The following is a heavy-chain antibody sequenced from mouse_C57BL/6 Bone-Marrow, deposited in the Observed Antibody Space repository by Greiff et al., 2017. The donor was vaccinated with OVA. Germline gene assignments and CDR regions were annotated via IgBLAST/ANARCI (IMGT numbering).Heavy chain of an antibody. V-gene: IGHV14-1*01. CDR1: GFNIKDYY. J-gene: IGHJ2*01. D-gene: IGHD1-1*01. CDR2: IDPEDGDI. Sequence: EVQLQQSGAELVRPGASVKLSCTASGFNIKDYYMHWVKQRPEQGLEWIGRIDPEDGDIEYAPKFQGKATMTADTSSNTAYLQLSSLTSEDTAVYYCTKDYYGSSYEVDYWGQGTTLTVSS. CDR3: TKDYYGSSYEVDY.